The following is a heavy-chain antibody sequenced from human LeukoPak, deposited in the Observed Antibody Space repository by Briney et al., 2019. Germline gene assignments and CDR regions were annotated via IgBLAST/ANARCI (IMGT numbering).Heavy chain of an antibody. J-gene: IGHJ4*02. CDR1: GFTFSSYW. Sequence: PGGSLRLSCAASGFTFSSYWMHWVRQAPGKGLVWVSRINSDGSTTSYADSVKGRFTISRNNAKNSLYLQMNSLRAEDTAVYYCARGGDSGYDLWSYWGQGTLVTVSS. CDR2: INSDGSTT. D-gene: IGHD5-12*01. V-gene: IGHV3-74*01. CDR3: ARGGDSGYDLWSY.